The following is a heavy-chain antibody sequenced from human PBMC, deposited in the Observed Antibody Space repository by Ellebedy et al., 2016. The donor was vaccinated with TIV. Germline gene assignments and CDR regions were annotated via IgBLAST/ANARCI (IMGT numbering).Heavy chain of an antibody. CDR3: SRWTTTFDF. D-gene: IGHD4-17*01. Sequence: GESLKISCAASGFTFSGSTIHWVRQASGKGLEWVGRVRSKANNYGTAYAASLKGRFTISRDDSKDTAFLQMNSLKTEDTAVYYCSRWTTTFDFWGQGTQVTVSS. V-gene: IGHV3-73*01. J-gene: IGHJ4*02. CDR1: GFTFSGST. CDR2: VRSKANNYGT.